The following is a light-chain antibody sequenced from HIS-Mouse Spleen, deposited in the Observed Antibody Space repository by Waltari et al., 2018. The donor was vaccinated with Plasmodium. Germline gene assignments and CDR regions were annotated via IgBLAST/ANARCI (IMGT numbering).Light chain of an antibody. V-gene: IGKV1-39*01. CDR3: QQSHSTWT. CDR2: AAS. Sequence: DMQLTQSPSSLSASVGDRLTLTCRASQSISNYLNLYQQKPGKATKFLIYAASTLQSGVQSRFSGSGSGTDFTITISSLEHEDFATYYSQQSHSTWTFGQGTKVEIK. J-gene: IGKJ1*01. CDR1: QSISNY.